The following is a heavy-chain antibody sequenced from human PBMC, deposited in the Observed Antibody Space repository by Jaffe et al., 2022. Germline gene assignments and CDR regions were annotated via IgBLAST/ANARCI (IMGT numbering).Heavy chain of an antibody. D-gene: IGHD2-15*01. Sequence: EVQLVESGGGLVQPGGSLRLSCAASGFTFSSYWMSWVRQAPGKGLEWVANIKQDGSEKYYVDSVKGRFTISRDNAKNSLYLQMNSLRAEDTAVYYCARDIVVVVAATQGNDAFDIWGQGTMVTVSS. CDR2: IKQDGSEK. V-gene: IGHV3-7*01. J-gene: IGHJ3*02. CDR1: GFTFSSYW. CDR3: ARDIVVVVAATQGNDAFDI.